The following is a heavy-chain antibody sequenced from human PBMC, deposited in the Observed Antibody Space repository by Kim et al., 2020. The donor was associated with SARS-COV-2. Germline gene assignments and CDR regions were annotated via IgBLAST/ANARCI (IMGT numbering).Heavy chain of an antibody. V-gene: IGHV1-18*01. CDR3: ARDLGIVVVPAANYYYYGMDV. D-gene: IGHD2-2*01. J-gene: IGHJ6*02. CDR1: GYTFTSYG. Sequence: ASVKVSCKASGYTFTSYGISWVRQAPGQGLEWMGWISAYNGNTNYAQKLQGRVTMTTDTSTSTAYMELRSLRSDDTAVYYCARDLGIVVVPAANYYYYGMDVWGQGTTVTVSS. CDR2: ISAYNGNT.